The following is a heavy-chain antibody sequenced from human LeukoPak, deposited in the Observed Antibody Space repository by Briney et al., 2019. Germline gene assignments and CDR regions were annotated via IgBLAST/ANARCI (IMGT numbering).Heavy chain of an antibody. J-gene: IGHJ4*02. Sequence: GGSLRLSCAASGFTFTTYYMSWVRQAPGKGLDWVSVIYSNGDTDYADSVKGRFTISRDNSKNTVYLQMHSLGAEDTAVYYCATIAPAGISTVYWGQGTLVTVSS. CDR1: GFTFTTYY. D-gene: IGHD6-13*01. CDR2: IYSNGDT. V-gene: IGHV3-66*01. CDR3: ATIAPAGISTVY.